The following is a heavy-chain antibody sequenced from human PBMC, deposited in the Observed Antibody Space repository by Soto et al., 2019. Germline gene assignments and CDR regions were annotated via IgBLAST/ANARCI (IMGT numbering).Heavy chain of an antibody. CDR2: IIPIFGTA. J-gene: IGHJ6*02. CDR1: GGTISSYA. CDR3: ARALGDYYYYYGMDV. D-gene: IGHD3-10*01. Sequence: SVKGSRTASGGTISSYASSWVRQAHGQGLEWMGGIIPIFGTANYAQKFQGRVTITADESTSTAYMELSSLRSEDTAVYYCARALGDYYYYYGMDVWGQGTTVTVSS. V-gene: IGHV1-69*01.